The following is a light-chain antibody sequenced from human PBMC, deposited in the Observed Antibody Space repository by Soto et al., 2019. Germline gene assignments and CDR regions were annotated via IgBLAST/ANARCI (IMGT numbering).Light chain of an antibody. V-gene: IGKV1-39*01. CDR2: AAS. CDR1: QSISSY. Sequence: DSQMTQCPSSLSASVGDRVTITCRARQSISSYLNWYQQKPGKAPKLLSYAASSLQSGVPSRVSGSVSVTDFTLTIRSLQPEDFATYFCQDSNSTPLTFGGGTKVDIK. J-gene: IGKJ4*01. CDR3: QDSNSTPLT.